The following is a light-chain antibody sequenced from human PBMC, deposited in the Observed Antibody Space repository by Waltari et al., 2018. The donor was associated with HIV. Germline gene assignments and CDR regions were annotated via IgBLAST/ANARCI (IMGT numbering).Light chain of an antibody. V-gene: IGLV2-8*01. J-gene: IGLJ2*01. CDR2: EVT. Sequence: QSALTQPPSASGSLGQSVTISCTGSSSDIGAYDFVSWFQQHPLSPPKLLLYEVTRRPAGVSGRCAGSRSGNAAFLSIAGLHPEETATYVCSSYGDPLKVLVGGGTNLTVL. CDR1: SSDIGAYDF. CDR3: SSYGDPLKVL.